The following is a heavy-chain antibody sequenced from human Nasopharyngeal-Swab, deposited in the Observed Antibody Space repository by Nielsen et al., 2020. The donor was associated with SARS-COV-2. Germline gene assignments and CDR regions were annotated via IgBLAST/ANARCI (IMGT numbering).Heavy chain of an antibody. J-gene: IGHJ3*02. D-gene: IGHD3-22*01. CDR2: IYYSGST. V-gene: IGHV4-31*03. Sequence: SETLSLTCTVSGGSIGSGGYYWSWIRQHPGKGLEWIGYIYYSGSTYYNPSLKSRVTISVDTSKNQFSLKLSSVTAADTAVYYCARATITMIVVVDAFDIWGQGTMVTVSS. CDR1: GGSIGSGGYY. CDR3: ARATITMIVVVDAFDI.